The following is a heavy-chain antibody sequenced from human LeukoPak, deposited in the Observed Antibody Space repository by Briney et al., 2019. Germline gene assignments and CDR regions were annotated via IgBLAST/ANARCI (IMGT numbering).Heavy chain of an antibody. V-gene: IGHV1-2*04. Sequence: ASVKVSCKASGGTFSSYAISWVRQAPGQGLEWMGWINPNSGGTNYAQKFQGWVTMTRDTSISTAYMELSRLRSDDTAVYYCASNPLGTNWFDPWGQGTLVTVSS. CDR3: ASNPLGTNWFDP. D-gene: IGHD3-16*01. J-gene: IGHJ5*02. CDR2: INPNSGGT. CDR1: GGTFSSYA.